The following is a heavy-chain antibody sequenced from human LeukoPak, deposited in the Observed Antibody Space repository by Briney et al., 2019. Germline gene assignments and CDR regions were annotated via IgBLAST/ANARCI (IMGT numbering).Heavy chain of an antibody. V-gene: IGHV3-21*01. CDR1: GFTFSSYS. D-gene: IGHD4-23*01. Sequence: PGGSLRLSCAASGFTFSSYSMNWVRQAPGKGLEWVSSNSSSSSYIYYADSVKGRFTISRDNAKNSLYLQMNSLRAEDTAVYYCARASSGGAFDIWGQGTMVTVSS. J-gene: IGHJ3*02. CDR2: NSSSSSYI. CDR3: ARASSGGAFDI.